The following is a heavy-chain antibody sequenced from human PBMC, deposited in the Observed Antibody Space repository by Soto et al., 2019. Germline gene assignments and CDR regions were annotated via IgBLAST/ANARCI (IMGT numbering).Heavy chain of an antibody. V-gene: IGHV1-24*01. J-gene: IGHJ6*03. Sequence: ASVKVSCKVSGYTLTELSMHWVRQAPGKGLEWMGGFDPEDGETIYAQKFQGRVTMTEDTSTDTAYMELSSLRSEDTAVYYCATSVPVTAHYYYYYMDVSGKGTTVTVSS. D-gene: IGHD2-21*02. CDR2: FDPEDGET. CDR1: GYTLTELS. CDR3: ATSVPVTAHYYYYYMDV.